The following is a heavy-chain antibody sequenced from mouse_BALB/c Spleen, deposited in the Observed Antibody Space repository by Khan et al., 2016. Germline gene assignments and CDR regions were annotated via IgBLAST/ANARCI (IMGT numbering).Heavy chain of an antibody. CDR1: GYTFTSYW. J-gene: IGHJ4*01. D-gene: IGHD2-14*01. CDR2: IYPSDRYT. V-gene: IGHV1-69*02. Sequence: QVQLQQSGAELVRPGASVKLSCKASGYTFTSYWINWVRQRPGQGLEWIGNIYPSDRYTNYNQKFKDKATLTVDKSSSTAYMQLSSPTSEDSAVYYCTRDGVRRRSYAMDYLGQGTSVTVSS. CDR3: TRDGVRRRSYAMDY.